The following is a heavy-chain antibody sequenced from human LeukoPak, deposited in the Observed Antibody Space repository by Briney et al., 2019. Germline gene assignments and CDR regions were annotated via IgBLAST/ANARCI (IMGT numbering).Heavy chain of an antibody. CDR1: GFTFSSCW. V-gene: IGHV3-7*01. J-gene: IGHJ4*02. D-gene: IGHD3-16*01. CDR3: ARDGFWGPFDY. Sequence: GGSLRLSRAASGFTFSSCWMSWVRQAPGKGLEWVANIKQDGSEKYYVDSVKGRFTISRDNAKNSLYLQMNSLRAEDTAVYYCARDGFWGPFDYWGQGTLVTVSS. CDR2: IKQDGSEK.